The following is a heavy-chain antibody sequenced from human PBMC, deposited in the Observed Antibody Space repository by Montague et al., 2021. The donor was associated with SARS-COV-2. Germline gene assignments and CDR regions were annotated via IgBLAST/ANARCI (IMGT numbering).Heavy chain of an antibody. CDR2: IYYSGST. D-gene: IGHD3-22*01. V-gene: IGHV4-39*01. J-gene: IGHJ3*02. Sequence: SETLSLTCTVSGGSTSSSGYYWGWIRQPPGKGLEWIGSIYYSGSTYYNPSLKSRVTISVGTSKNQFSLKLSSVTAADTAVYYCARLPTSYYYDSKAAPATPDAFDIWGQGTMVTVSS. CDR3: ARLPTSYYYDSKAAPATPDAFDI. CDR1: GGSTSSSGYY.